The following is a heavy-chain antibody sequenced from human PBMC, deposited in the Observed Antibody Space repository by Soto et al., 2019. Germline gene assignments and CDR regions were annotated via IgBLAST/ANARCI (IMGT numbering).Heavy chain of an antibody. D-gene: IGHD1-26*01. J-gene: IGHJ4*02. CDR2: INEDGTTT. V-gene: IGHV3-74*03. Sequence: GSLRLSREALGFILSMYWMPLGGQVPGKRPVWLARINEDGTTTTYADYVTDRFTISRDNDKNTLYLQLDSLRVEDSALYYCTRGPRPSSSGTGAYWGQGSLVTVSS. CDR3: TRGPRPSSSGTGAY. CDR1: GFILSMYW.